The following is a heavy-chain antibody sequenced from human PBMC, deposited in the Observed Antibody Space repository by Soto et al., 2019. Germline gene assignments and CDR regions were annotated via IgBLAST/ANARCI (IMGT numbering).Heavy chain of an antibody. V-gene: IGHV3-21*06. D-gene: IGHD3-22*01. CDR2: ISSSSTYI. Sequence: GGSLRLSCAASGFSFSMFTMTWVRQAPGKGLEWVSSISSSSTYIYYADSVKGRFTISRDNAQNSLYLQMNSLSAEDTAVYYCARRFHYDSGAYYYWGQGTLVTVSS. J-gene: IGHJ4*02. CDR3: ARRFHYDSGAYYY. CDR1: GFSFSMFT.